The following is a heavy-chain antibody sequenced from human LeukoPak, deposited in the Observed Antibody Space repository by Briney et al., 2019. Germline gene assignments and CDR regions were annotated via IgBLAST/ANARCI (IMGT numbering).Heavy chain of an antibody. V-gene: IGHV1-2*02. D-gene: IGHD3-22*01. CDR3: ARDAKYYYDSSGYYNDY. CDR2: INPNSGGT. J-gene: IGHJ4*02. CDR1: GYTFTGYY. Sequence: ASVKVSCKASGYTFTGYYMHWVRQAPGQGLEWMGWINPNSGGTNYAQKFQGRVTMTRDTSISTAYMELSRLRSDDTAVYYCARDAKYYYDSSGYYNDYWGQGTLDTVSS.